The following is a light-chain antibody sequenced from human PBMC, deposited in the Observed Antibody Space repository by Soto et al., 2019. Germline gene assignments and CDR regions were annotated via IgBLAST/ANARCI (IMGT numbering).Light chain of an antibody. V-gene: IGKV3-20*01. Sequence: EFVLTQSPGTLSLSPGERAILSCRASQSVTSTYIAWYQQKPGQAPRLLIYGASSRATGIPDRFSGSGSGTDFTLTISRLEAEDFAVDYCQYYGSSPPTTFGQGTKLEIK. J-gene: IGKJ2*01. CDR3: QYYGSSPPTT. CDR1: QSVTSTY. CDR2: GAS.